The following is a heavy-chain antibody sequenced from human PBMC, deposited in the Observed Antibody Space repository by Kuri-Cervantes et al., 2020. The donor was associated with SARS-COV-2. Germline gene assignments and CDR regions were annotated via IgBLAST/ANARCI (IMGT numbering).Heavy chain of an antibody. D-gene: IGHD1-26*01. CDR1: GFTFSSYA. V-gene: IGHV3-30-3*01. Sequence: GGFLRLYCAASGFTFSSYAMHWVRQAPGKGLEWVAVISYDGSNQYYADSVKVRFTISRDNAKNSLYLQMNSLRDADTAVYYCARVVLWDLGNLDYWGQGTLVTVSS. J-gene: IGHJ4*02. CDR3: ARVVLWDLGNLDY. CDR2: ISYDGSNQ.